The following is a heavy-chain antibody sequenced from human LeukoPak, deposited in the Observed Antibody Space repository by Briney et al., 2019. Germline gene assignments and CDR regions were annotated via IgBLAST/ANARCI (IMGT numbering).Heavy chain of an antibody. Sequence: SQTLSLTCTVSGGSISSGSYYWSWIRQPAGTGLEWIGRIYTSGSTNYNPSLKSRVTISVDTSKNQFSLKLSSVTAADTAVYYCARDLVAVAGTYFDYWGQGTLVTVSS. CDR3: ARDLVAVAGTYFDY. D-gene: IGHD6-19*01. J-gene: IGHJ4*02. V-gene: IGHV4-61*02. CDR1: GGSISSGSYY. CDR2: IYTSGST.